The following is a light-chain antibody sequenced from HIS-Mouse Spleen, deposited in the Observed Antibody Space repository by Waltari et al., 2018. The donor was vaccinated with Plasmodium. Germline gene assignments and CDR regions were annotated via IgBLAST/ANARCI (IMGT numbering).Light chain of an antibody. Sequence: AIRMTQSPSSLSASTGDRVTITCRASQGISSYLAWYQQKPGKAPKLLIYAASTVQSGVPSRCSGSGSGTDFTLTISCLQSEDFATYYCQQYYSYPLTFGGGTKVEIK. V-gene: IGKV1-8*01. CDR3: QQYYSYPLT. CDR1: QGISSY. J-gene: IGKJ4*01. CDR2: AAS.